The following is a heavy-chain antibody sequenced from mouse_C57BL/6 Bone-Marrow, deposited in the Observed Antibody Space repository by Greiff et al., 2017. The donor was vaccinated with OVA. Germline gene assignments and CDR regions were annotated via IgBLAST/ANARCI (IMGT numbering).Heavy chain of an antibody. D-gene: IGHD4-1*01. CDR1: GFTFSSYA. CDR3: ASDRSWDLDWYFDV. CDR2: ISSGGDYI. V-gene: IGHV5S21*01. Sequence: EVQRVESGEGLVKPGGSLKLSCAASGFTFSSYAMSWVRQTPEKRLEWVAYISSGGDYIYYADTVKGRFTISRDTARNTLYLQMSSLESEDTAMYYGASDRSWDLDWYFDVWGTGTTVTVSS. J-gene: IGHJ1*03.